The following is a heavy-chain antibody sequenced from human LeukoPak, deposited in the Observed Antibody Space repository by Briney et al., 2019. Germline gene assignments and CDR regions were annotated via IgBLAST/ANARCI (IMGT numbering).Heavy chain of an antibody. V-gene: IGHV3-53*01. J-gene: IGHJ1*01. CDR2: IYSGGST. CDR1: GFTFNNYA. Sequence: PGGSLRLSCAASGFTFNNYAMDWVRQAPGKGLEWVSVIYSGGSTYYADSVKGRFTISRDNSKNTLYLQMNSLRAEDTAVYYCARDPLSGYFQHWGQGTLVTVSS. CDR3: ARDPLSGYFQH. D-gene: IGHD2-15*01.